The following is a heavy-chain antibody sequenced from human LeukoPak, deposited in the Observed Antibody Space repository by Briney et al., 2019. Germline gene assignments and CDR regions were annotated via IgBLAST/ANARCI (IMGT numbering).Heavy chain of an antibody. CDR3: AREAAGVLGDYYFDY. CDR1: GFTFSSYW. Sequence: GGSLRLSCAASGFTFSSYWMSWVRQAPGKGLEWVANIKQDGSEKYYVDSVKGRFTISRDNAKNSLYLQMNSLRAEDTAVYYCAREAAGVLGDYYFDYWGQGTLVTVSS. CDR2: IKQDGSEK. D-gene: IGHD3-9*01. V-gene: IGHV3-7*01. J-gene: IGHJ4*02.